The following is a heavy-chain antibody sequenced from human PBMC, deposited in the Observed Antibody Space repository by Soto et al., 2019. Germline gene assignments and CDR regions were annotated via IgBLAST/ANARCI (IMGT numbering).Heavy chain of an antibody. V-gene: IGHV3-21*01. D-gene: IGHD2-15*01. J-gene: IGHJ3*02. CDR2: ISSSSSYI. CDR3: ARKPGYCSGGSCYSDAFDI. Sequence: GGPLRLSCAASGFTFSSHSMNWVRQAPGKGLEWVSSISSSSSYIYYADSVKGRFTISRDNAKNSLYLQMNSLRAEDTAVYYCARKPGYCSGGSCYSDAFDIWGQGTMVTVPS. CDR1: GFTFSSHS.